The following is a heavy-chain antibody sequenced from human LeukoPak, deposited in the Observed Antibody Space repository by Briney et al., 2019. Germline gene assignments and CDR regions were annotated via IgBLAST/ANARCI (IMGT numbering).Heavy chain of an antibody. CDR3: ATQTATTRFDH. D-gene: IGHD5-12*01. J-gene: IGHJ4*02. CDR2: IIPILGIA. V-gene: IGHV1-69*04. CDR1: GGTFSSYA. Sequence: GASVKVSCKASGGTFSSYAISWVRQAPGQGLEWMGRIIPILGIANYAQKFQGRVTITADKSTSTAYMELSSLRSEDTAVYYCATQTATTRFDHWGQGTLVTVSS.